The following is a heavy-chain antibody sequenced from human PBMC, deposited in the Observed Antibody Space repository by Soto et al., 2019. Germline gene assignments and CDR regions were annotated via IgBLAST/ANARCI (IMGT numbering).Heavy chain of an antibody. D-gene: IGHD5-18*01. V-gene: IGHV3-9*01. Sequence: SLRLSCAASGFTFDDYAMHWVRQVLGKGLEWVSSISWNSGNIGYADSVKGRFTTSGDNAKNSLYLQMNSLRPEDTALYYCVRSKGGYSYGTPFDYWGQGTLVTVSS. CDR1: GFTFDDYA. CDR2: ISWNSGNI. CDR3: VRSKGGYSYGTPFDY. J-gene: IGHJ4*02.